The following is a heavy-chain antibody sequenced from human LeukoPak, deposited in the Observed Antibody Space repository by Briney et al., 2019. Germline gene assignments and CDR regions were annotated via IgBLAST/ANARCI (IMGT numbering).Heavy chain of an antibody. V-gene: IGHV1-3*01. Sequence: ASVKVSCKASGYTFTRYALHWVRQAPRQRLEWMGWVNAGNGKTKYSQKFQGRVTITRDTSASTAYMEVSSLRSEDTAVYYCARLTYYYDSSGQNWFDPWGQGTLVTVSS. J-gene: IGHJ5*02. CDR3: ARLTYYYDSSGQNWFDP. D-gene: IGHD3-22*01. CDR2: VNAGNGKT. CDR1: GYTFTRYA.